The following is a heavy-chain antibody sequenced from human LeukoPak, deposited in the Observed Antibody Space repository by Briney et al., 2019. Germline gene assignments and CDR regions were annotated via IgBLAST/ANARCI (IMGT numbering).Heavy chain of an antibody. D-gene: IGHD3-10*01. J-gene: IGHJ3*02. CDR2: IYHSGST. V-gene: IGHV4-4*02. Sequence: PSGTLSLTCAVSGGSISSSNWWSWVRQPPGKGLEWIGEIYHSGSTNYNPSLKSRVTISVDKSKNQFSLKLSSVTAADTAVYYCARVPDYSGSGLSWAFDIWGQGTMVTVSS. CDR3: ARVPDYSGSGLSWAFDI. CDR1: GGSISSSNW.